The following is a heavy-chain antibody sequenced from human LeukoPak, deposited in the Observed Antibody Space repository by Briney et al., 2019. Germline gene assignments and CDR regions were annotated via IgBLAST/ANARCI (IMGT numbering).Heavy chain of an antibody. Sequence: ASVKVSCKASGYTFTSYDINWVRQATGQGLEWMGWMNPNSGNTGYAQKFQGGVTMTRNTSISTAYMELSSLRSEDTAVYYCATEPPGIAAAGTDYWGQGTLVTVSS. J-gene: IGHJ4*02. CDR1: GYTFTSYD. V-gene: IGHV1-8*01. D-gene: IGHD6-13*01. CDR2: MNPNSGNT. CDR3: ATEPPGIAAAGTDY.